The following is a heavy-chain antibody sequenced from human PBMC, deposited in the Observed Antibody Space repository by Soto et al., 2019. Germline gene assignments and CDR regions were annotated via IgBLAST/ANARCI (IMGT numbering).Heavy chain of an antibody. D-gene: IGHD3-22*01. Sequence: PSETLSLTCTLPGGSISRYYWSWIRQPPGKGLEWIGYIYYSGSTNYNPSLKSRVTISVDTSKNQFSLKLSSVTAADTAVYYCARGYDSSGYDDAFDIWGQGTMVT. CDR2: IYYSGST. V-gene: IGHV4-59*01. CDR1: GGSISRYY. J-gene: IGHJ3*02. CDR3: ARGYDSSGYDDAFDI.